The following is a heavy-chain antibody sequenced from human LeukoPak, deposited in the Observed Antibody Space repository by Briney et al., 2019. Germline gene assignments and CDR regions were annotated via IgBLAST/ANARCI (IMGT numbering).Heavy chain of an antibody. J-gene: IGHJ4*02. V-gene: IGHV4-59*01. Sequence: PSETLSLTCSVSGGSISSYYWSWIRQPPGKGLECIGYIYYRGRTNYTPSLKSRVTISVDTSKNQFSLKLSSVTAADTAVYYCARGLYGSDSFWGQGNLVTVSS. CDR2: IYYRGRT. D-gene: IGHD6-19*01. CDR1: GGSISSYY. CDR3: ARGLYGSDSF.